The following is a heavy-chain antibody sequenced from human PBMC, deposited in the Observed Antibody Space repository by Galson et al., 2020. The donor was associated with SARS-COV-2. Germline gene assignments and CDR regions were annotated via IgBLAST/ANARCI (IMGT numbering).Heavy chain of an antibody. D-gene: IGHD3-16*01. CDR1: GFTFDDYG. V-gene: IGHV3-20*01. Sequence: GGSLRLYCAASGFTFDDYGMIWVRQVPGKGLEWVSSINWNGGSTYYADSVQGRFTISSNNPKNSLYLQMNSLTDEDTAFYHCARRMTGDDYFDSWGQGTLVTVSP. CDR3: ARRMTGDDYFDS. J-gene: IGHJ4*02. CDR2: INWNGGST.